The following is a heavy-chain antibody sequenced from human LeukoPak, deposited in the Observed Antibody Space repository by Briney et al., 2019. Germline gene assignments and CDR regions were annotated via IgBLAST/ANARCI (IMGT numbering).Heavy chain of an antibody. CDR2: IYYSGST. D-gene: IGHD2-2*01. CDR3: ARGVYTMPDY. J-gene: IGHJ4*02. Sequence: PSETLSLTCTVSGGSVSSGTYYWSWIRQPPGEGLEWIGYIYYSGSTNYNPSLKSRVTISVDTSKNQFSLKLSSVTAADTAVYYCARGVYTMPDYWGRGTLVTVSS. V-gene: IGHV4-61*01. CDR1: GGSVSSGTYY.